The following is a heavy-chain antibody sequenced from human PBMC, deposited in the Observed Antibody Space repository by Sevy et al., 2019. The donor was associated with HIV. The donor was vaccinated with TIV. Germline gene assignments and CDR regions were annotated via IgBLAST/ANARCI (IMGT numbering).Heavy chain of an antibody. CDR2: IRGRNNVT. Sequence: GGSLRLSCTASGFTFNNYAMTWVSQAPGKGLGWVSSIRGRNNVTINAKSVRGRCTHTTDISKNTLYRQMNSLRVGDTAVYYCARHTGEPYYFEIWGQGTLVTVSS. V-gene: IGHV3-23*01. D-gene: IGHD3-9*01. CDR1: GFTFNNYA. J-gene: IGHJ4*02. CDR3: ARHTGEPYYFEI.